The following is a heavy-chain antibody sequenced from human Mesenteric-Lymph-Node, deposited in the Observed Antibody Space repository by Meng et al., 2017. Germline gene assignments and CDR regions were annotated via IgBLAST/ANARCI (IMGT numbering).Heavy chain of an antibody. CDR1: GFTFGDYP. J-gene: IGHJ3*02. CDR3: TRAVRIRGDAFDI. D-gene: IGHD2-15*01. CDR2: IRTKAYGGTT. V-gene: IGHV3-49*03. Sequence: GESLKISCTASGFTFGDYPMSWFRQAPGKGLEWVGFIRTKAYGGTTEDAASVKGRFTISRDDSKSIAYLQMNSLKTEVTAVYYCTRAVRIRGDAFDIWGQGTMVTVSS.